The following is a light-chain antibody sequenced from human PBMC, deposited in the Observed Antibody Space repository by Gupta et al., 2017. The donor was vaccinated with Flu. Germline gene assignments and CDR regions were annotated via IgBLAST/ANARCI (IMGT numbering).Light chain of an antibody. CDR2: LAS. CDR1: QSLLHRDKYNF. CDR3: MQALQTPRT. Sequence: EIVMTQSPLSLPVSPGEPASISCTSNQSLLHRDKYNFLDWYLQKPGQSPQLLIYLASKRASGVPDRFSGSGSGTDFTLKISRVEAEDVGVYYCMQALQTPRTFGQGTKVEIK. J-gene: IGKJ1*01. V-gene: IGKV2-28*01.